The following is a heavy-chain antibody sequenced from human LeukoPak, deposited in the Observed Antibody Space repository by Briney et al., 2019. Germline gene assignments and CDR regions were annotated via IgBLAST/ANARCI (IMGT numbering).Heavy chain of an antibody. CDR1: GYTFTGYY. Sequence: ASVKVSCKASGYTFTGYYMHWVRQAPGQGLEWMGWINPNSGGTNYAQKFQGRVTMTRDTSISTAYMELSRLRSDDTAVYYCARASSVRGVIPNYYFDYWGQGTLVTVSS. D-gene: IGHD3-10*01. CDR2: INPNSGGT. CDR3: ARASSVRGVIPNYYFDY. J-gene: IGHJ4*02. V-gene: IGHV1-2*02.